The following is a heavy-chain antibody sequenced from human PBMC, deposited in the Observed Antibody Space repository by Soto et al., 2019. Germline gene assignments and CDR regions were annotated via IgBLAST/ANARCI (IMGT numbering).Heavy chain of an antibody. CDR1: GFTFDKYA. Sequence: EVQLLESGGGLVQPGGSLRLSCAASGFTFDKYAMYWVRQAPGKGLEWASAISRTGGAANYADSVNGRFAVSTDNSKNTLYLQMNSLRAEATAVYYCAKADEYIGGSYPRELDYWGQGNLVTVSS. V-gene: IGHV3-23*01. J-gene: IGHJ4*02. CDR3: AKADEYIGGSYPRELDY. D-gene: IGHD3-16*02. CDR2: ISRTGGAA.